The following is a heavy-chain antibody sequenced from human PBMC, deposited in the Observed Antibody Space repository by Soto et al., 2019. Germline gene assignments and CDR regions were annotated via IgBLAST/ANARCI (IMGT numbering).Heavy chain of an antibody. J-gene: IGHJ6*02. Sequence: EVQLVESGGGLVKPGGSLRLSCAASGFTFSSYSMNWVRQAPGKGLEWVSSISSSSSYIYYADSVKGRFTISRDNAKNSLYLQMNSLRDEDTAVYYCAREIGGSYYDYYYDGMDVWGQGTTVTVSS. CDR1: GFTFSSYS. D-gene: IGHD1-26*01. CDR3: AREIGGSYYDYYYDGMDV. V-gene: IGHV3-21*01. CDR2: ISSSSSYI.